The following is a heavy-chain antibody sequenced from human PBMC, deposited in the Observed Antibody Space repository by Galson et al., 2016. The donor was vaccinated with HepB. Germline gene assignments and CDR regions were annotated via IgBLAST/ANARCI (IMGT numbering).Heavy chain of an antibody. D-gene: IGHD3-10*01. CDR3: AKDDTGSSDY. V-gene: IGHV3-30*18. CDR2: VSNDGTRK. Sequence: SLRLSCAASGFTFSRYGMHWVRQAPGKGLEWLAVVSNDGTRKYYADSVKGRLTISRDNSKNTGYVQMNGLKTEDTALYYCAKDDTGSSDYWGQGTPVTVSP. J-gene: IGHJ4*02. CDR1: GFTFSRYG.